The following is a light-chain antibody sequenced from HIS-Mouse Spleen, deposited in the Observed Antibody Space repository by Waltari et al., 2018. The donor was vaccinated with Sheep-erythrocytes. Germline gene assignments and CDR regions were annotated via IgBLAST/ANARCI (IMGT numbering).Light chain of an antibody. CDR3: QSYDSTNYV. CDR2: EDN. Sequence: NFMLTQPHSVSESPGKTVTISCTRSSGSIASNYVQWYQQRPGSAPTTVIYEDNQRPSGVADRFSCSIDSSSNSASLTISGLKTEDEDDYYCQSYDSTNYVFGTGTKVTVL. CDR1: SGSIASNY. J-gene: IGLJ1*01. V-gene: IGLV6-57*04.